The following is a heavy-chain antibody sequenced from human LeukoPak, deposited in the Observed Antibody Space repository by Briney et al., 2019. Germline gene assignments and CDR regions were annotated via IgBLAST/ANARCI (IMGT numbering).Heavy chain of an antibody. V-gene: IGHV1-69*06. CDR2: IIPIFGTA. CDR1: GYTFTGYY. CDR3: AVDCSGGSCYSDWFDP. J-gene: IGHJ5*02. D-gene: IGHD2-15*01. Sequence: GASVKVSCKASGYTFTGYYMHWVRQAPGQGLEWMGGIIPIFGTANYAQKFQGRVTITADKSTSTAYMELSSLRSEDTAVYYCAVDCSGGSCYSDWFDPWGQGTLVTVSS.